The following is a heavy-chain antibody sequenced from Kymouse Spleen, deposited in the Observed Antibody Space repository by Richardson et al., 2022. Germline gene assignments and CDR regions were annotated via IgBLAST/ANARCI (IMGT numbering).Heavy chain of an antibody. CDR1: GGSFSGYY. CDR3: ARRVAAAAVDY. V-gene: IGHV4-34*01. J-gene: IGHJ4*02. Sequence: QVQLQQWGAGLLKPSETLSLTCAVYGGSFSGYYWSWIRQPPGKGLEWIGEINHSGSTNYNPSLKSRVTISVDTSKNQFSLKLSSVTAADTAVYYCARRVAAAAVDYWGQGTLVTVSS. D-gene: IGHD6-13*01. CDR2: INHSGST.